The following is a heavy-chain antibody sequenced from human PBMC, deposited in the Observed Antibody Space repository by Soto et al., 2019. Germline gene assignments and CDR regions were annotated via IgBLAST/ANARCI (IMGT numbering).Heavy chain of an antibody. J-gene: IGHJ6*02. D-gene: IGHD6-13*01. CDR3: ARVGIAAAVEYYYGMDV. Sequence: PSETMSLTCTVSGGSISSGGYYWSWIRQHPGKGLEWIGYIYYSGSTYHNPSLKSRVTISVDTSKNQFSLKLSSVTAADTAVYYCARVGIAAAVEYYYGMDVWGQGTTVTVSS. V-gene: IGHV4-31*03. CDR2: IYYSGST. CDR1: GGSISSGGYY.